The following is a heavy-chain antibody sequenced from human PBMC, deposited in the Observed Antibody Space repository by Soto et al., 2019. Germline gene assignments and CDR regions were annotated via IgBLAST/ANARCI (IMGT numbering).Heavy chain of an antibody. CDR1: GFTFSSYG. CDR3: ARGQYSSGWYSPLDY. Sequence: QVQLVESGGGVVQPGRSLRLSCAASGFTFSSYGMHWVRQAPGKGLEWVAVIWCDGSNKYYADSVKGRFTISRDNSKNTLYLQMNSLRAEDTAVYYCARGQYSSGWYSPLDYWGQGTLVTVSS. D-gene: IGHD6-19*01. CDR2: IWCDGSNK. V-gene: IGHV3-33*01. J-gene: IGHJ4*02.